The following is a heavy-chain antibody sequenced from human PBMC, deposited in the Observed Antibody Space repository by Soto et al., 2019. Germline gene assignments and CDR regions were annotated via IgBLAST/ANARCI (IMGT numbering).Heavy chain of an antibody. CDR1: GFTFSSYW. D-gene: IGHD6-19*01. CDR2: INSDGSST. V-gene: IGHV3-74*01. J-gene: IGHJ3*01. Sequence: EVQLVESGGGLVQPGGSPRLSCAASGFTFSSYWMHWVRQAPGKGLVWVSRINSDGSSTSYADSVKGRFTISRDNAKNTLYLQMNSLRAEDTAVYFCAKDIQQWLVLDAFDVWGQGTMVTVSS. CDR3: AKDIQQWLVLDAFDV.